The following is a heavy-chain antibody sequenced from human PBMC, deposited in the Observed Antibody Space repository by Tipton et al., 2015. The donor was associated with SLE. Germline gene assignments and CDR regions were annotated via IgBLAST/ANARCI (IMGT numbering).Heavy chain of an antibody. J-gene: IGHJ4*02. V-gene: IGHV3-21*01. CDR1: GFAFSSYS. D-gene: IGHD1-26*01. CDR2: ISSSSSYT. CDR3: ARAIVGADY. Sequence: SLRLSCAASGFAFSSYSMNWVRQAPGKGLEWVSSISSSSSYTNYADSVKGRFTISRDNAKNSLYLQMNSLRAEDTAVYYCARAIVGADYWGQGTLVTVSS.